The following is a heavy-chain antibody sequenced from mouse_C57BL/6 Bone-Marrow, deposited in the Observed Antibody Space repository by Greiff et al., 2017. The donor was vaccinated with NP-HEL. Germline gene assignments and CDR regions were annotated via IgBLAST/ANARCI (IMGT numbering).Heavy chain of an antibody. CDR1: GFTFSDYG. CDR2: ISSGSSTI. CDR3: ARREDYGRGAMDY. D-gene: IGHD1-1*01. V-gene: IGHV5-17*01. J-gene: IGHJ4*01. Sequence: EVQLVESGGGLVKPGGSLKLSCAASGFTFSDYGMHWVRQAPEKGLEWVAYISSGSSTIYYADTVKGRFPISRDSAKNTLFLQMTSLRSEDTAMYYCARREDYGRGAMDYWGQGTSVTVSS.